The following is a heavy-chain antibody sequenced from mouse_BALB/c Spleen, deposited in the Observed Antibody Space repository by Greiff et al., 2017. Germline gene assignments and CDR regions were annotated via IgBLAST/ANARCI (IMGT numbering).Heavy chain of an antibody. CDR1: GYTFTSYW. V-gene: IGHV1-7*01. Sequence: VQLQQSGAELAKPGASVKMSCKASGYTFTSYWMHWVKQRPGQGLEWIGYINPSTGYTEYNQKFKDKATLTADKSSSTAYMQLSSLTSEDSAVYYCARYDGYYGYFDVWGAGTTVTVSS. CDR3: ARYDGYYGYFDV. CDR2: INPSTGYT. J-gene: IGHJ1*01. D-gene: IGHD2-3*01.